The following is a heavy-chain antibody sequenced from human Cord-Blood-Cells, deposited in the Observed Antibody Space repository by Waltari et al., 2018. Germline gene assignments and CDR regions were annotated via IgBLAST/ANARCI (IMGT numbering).Heavy chain of an antibody. CDR1: GGSISSCSYY. V-gene: IGHV4-39*01. CDR3: ARHGRPIRGTGTIFDY. J-gene: IGHJ4*02. D-gene: IGHD1-7*01. Sequence: QLQLQESGPGLVKPSETLSLTCTVSGGSISSCSYYWGWIRQPPGKGLEWIGSIYYSGSTYYNPSLKSRVTISVDTSKNQFSLKLSSVTAADTAVYYCARHGRPIRGTGTIFDYWGQGTLVTVSS. CDR2: IYYSGST.